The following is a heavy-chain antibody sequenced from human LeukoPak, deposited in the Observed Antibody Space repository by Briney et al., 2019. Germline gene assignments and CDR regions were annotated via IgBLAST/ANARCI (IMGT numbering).Heavy chain of an antibody. CDR3: ARQSTMTEDYYYYMDV. D-gene: IGHD3-22*01. J-gene: IGHJ6*03. CDR2: IYPGDSDT. Sequence: KAGESLKISCKGSGYSFTSYWIGWVRQMPGKGLEWMGIIYPGDSDTRYSPSFQGQVTISADKSISTAYLQWSSLKASDTAMYYCARQSTMTEDYYYYMDVWGKGTTLTVSS. V-gene: IGHV5-51*01. CDR1: GYSFTSYW.